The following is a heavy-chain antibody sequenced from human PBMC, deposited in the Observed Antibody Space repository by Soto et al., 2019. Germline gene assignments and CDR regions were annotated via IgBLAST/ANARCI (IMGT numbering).Heavy chain of an antibody. CDR1: GGSISSSSYY. V-gene: IGHV4-39*01. J-gene: IGHJ4*02. CDR2: IYYSGST. D-gene: IGHD3-9*01. CDR3: ARHVYYDVLKKNY. Sequence: SETLSLTCTVSGGSISSSSYYWGWIRQPPGKGLEWIGSIYYSGSTYYNPSLKSRVTISVDTSKNQFSLKLSSVTASDTAIYYCARHVYYDVLKKNYWGQGTQVTVSS.